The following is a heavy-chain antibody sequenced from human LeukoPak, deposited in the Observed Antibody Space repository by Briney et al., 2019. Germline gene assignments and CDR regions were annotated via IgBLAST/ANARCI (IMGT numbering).Heavy chain of an antibody. Sequence: KPSETLSLTCAVSGYSISSGYYWGWIRQPPGKGLEWIGSIYHSGSTYYNPSLKSRVTISVDTSKNQFSLKLSSVTAADTAVYYCARDTLVGATNFDYWGQGTLVTVS. D-gene: IGHD1-26*01. CDR3: ARDTLVGATNFDY. J-gene: IGHJ4*02. V-gene: IGHV4-38-2*02. CDR1: GYSISSGYY. CDR2: IYHSGST.